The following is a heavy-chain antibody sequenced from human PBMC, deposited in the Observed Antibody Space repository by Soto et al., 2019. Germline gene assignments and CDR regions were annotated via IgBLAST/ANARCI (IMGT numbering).Heavy chain of an antibody. D-gene: IGHD6-25*01. Sequence: ASVKVSCKASGYTFTSYDINWVRQATGQGLEWMGWMNPNSGNTGYAQKFQGRVTMTRNTSISTAYMELSSLRSEDTAVYYCVLSSYTTIAASTRDYYNMDVWGKGTTVTVS. V-gene: IGHV1-8*01. CDR2: MNPNSGNT. CDR3: VLSSYTTIAASTRDYYNMDV. CDR1: GYTFTSYD. J-gene: IGHJ6*03.